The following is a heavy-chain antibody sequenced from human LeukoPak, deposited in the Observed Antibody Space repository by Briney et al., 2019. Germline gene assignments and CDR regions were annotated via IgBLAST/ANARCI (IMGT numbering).Heavy chain of an antibody. Sequence: PSETQSLTCTVSGGSISSGDYYWSWIRQPPGKGLEWIGYIYYSGSTYYNPSLKSRVTISVDTSKNQFSLKLSSVTAADTAVYYCARSRRFIDSSSSGAFDIWGQGTMVTVSS. V-gene: IGHV4-30-4*01. CDR1: GGSISSGDYY. CDR3: ARSRRFIDSSSSGAFDI. J-gene: IGHJ3*02. D-gene: IGHD6-6*01. CDR2: IYYSGST.